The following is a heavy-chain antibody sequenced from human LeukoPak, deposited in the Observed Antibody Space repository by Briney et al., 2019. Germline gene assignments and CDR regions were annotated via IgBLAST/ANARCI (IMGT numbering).Heavy chain of an antibody. Sequence: GGSLRLSCAASGFTFSSYAMHWVRQAPGKGLEWVAVISYDGSNKYYADSVKGRFTISRDNSKNTLYLQMNSLRAEDTAVYYCARGPQNAFDIWGQGTMVTVSS. CDR3: ARGPQNAFDI. J-gene: IGHJ3*02. CDR2: ISYDGSNK. CDR1: GFTFSSYA. V-gene: IGHV3-30-3*01.